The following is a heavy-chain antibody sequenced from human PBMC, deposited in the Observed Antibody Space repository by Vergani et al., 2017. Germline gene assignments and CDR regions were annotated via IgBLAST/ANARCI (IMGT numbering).Heavy chain of an antibody. CDR2: ISGRGGST. V-gene: IGHV3-23*01. CDR1: GFTFSSYA. Sequence: EVQLLESGGGLVQPGGSLRLSCAASGFTFSSYAMSWVRQAPGKGLEWVSSISGRGGSTYYADSVKGRFTISRDNSKNTLYLQMNSLRAEDTAVYYCAKDDKDYGGNSGGDYWGQGTLVTVSS. CDR3: AKDDKDYGGNSGGDY. J-gene: IGHJ4*02. D-gene: IGHD4-23*01.